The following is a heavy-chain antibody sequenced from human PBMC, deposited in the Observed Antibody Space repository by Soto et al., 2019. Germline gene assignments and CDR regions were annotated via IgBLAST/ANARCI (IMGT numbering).Heavy chain of an antibody. V-gene: IGHV1-69*13. D-gene: IGHD1-26*01. CDR2: IIPIFGTA. CDR1: GGTFSSYA. CDR3: ARGRGVVGGLPTLGSFDI. J-gene: IGHJ3*02. Sequence: SVKVSCKASGGTFSSYAISWVRQAPGQGLEWMGGIIPIFGTANYAQKFQGRVTITADESTSTAYMELSSLRSEDTAVYYCARGRGVVGGLPTLGSFDIWGQGTVVTVSS.